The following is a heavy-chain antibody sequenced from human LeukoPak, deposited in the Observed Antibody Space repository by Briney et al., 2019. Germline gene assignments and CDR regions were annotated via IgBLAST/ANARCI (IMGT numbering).Heavy chain of an antibody. V-gene: IGHV3-74*01. J-gene: IGHJ4*02. CDR3: ATEYYYDSSGYLY. D-gene: IGHD3-22*01. CDR2: INSDGSST. CDR1: GFTFSSYW. Sequence: GGSLRLSCAASGFTFSSYWMHWVRQAPGKGLVWVSRINSDGSSTSYADSVKGRFTISRDNAKNSLYLQMNSLRAEDTAVYYCATEYYYDSSGYLYWGQGTLVTVSS.